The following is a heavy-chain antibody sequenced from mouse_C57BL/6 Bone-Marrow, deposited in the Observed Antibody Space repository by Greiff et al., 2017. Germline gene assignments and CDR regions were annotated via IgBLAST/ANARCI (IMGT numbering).Heavy chain of an antibody. V-gene: IGHV1-82*01. Sequence: QVQLQQSGPELVKPGASVKISCKASGYAFSSSWMNWVKQRPGKGLEWIGRIYPGDGDTNYNGKFKGKATLTADKSSSTAYMQLSSLTSEDSAVYFRARSRGNYPFDYWGQGTTLTVSS. J-gene: IGHJ2*01. CDR1: GYAFSSSW. CDR2: IYPGDGDT. CDR3: ARSRGNYPFDY. D-gene: IGHD2-1*01.